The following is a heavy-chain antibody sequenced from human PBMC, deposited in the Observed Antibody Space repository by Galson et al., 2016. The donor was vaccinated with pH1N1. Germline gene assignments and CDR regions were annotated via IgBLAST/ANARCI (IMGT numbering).Heavy chain of an antibody. D-gene: IGHD6-13*01. Sequence: SLRLSCAASGFIFDDYGMSWVRQVPGKGLEWVSGINWKGSSTEYADSVKGRFTISRDNAKSSVFLQMNSLSAGDTALYYCVRAFHSNSWYYFVYWGQGTLVAVSS. V-gene: IGHV3-20*04. CDR2: INWKGSST. J-gene: IGHJ4*02. CDR1: GFIFDDYG. CDR3: VRAFHSNSWYYFVY.